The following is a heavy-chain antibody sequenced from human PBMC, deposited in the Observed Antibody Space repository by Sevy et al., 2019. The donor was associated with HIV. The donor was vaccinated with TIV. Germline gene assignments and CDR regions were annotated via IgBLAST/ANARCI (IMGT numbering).Heavy chain of an antibody. Sequence: GGSLRLSCAAAGFTCRTHWMTWVRQAPGKGLEWVANINQEGSEKSYVDSVKGRFTISRDDAKNSLYLQMNSLRVEDTAMYYCTSDYSWGQGTLVTVSS. V-gene: IGHV3-7*01. CDR1: GFTCRTHW. CDR2: INQEGSEK. CDR3: TSDYS. J-gene: IGHJ4*02.